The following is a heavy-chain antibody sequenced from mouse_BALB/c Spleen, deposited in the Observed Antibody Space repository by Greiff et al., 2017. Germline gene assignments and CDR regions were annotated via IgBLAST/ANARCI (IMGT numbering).Heavy chain of an antibody. V-gene: IGHV1-5*01. CDR3: TRAGSSSEDFDY. CDR1: GYTFTSYW. Sequence: EVQLQESGTVLARPGASVKMSCKASGYTFTSYWMHWVKQRPGQGLEWIGAIYPGNSDTSYNQKFKGKAKLTAVTSTSTAYMELSSLTNEDSAVYYCTRAGSSSEDFDYWGQGTTLTVSS. D-gene: IGHD1-1*01. J-gene: IGHJ2*01. CDR2: IYPGNSDT.